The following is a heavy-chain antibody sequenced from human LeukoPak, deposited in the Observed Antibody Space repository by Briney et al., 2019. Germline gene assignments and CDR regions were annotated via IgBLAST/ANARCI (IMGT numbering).Heavy chain of an antibody. V-gene: IGHV3-74*01. CDR3: ARETPYSSSWTVFDY. CDR1: GFTFSNYW. D-gene: IGHD6-13*01. CDR2: INSDGSST. J-gene: IGHJ4*02. Sequence: GGSLRLSCAASGFTFSNYWMHWFRQAPGKGLVWVSRINSDGSSTNYADSVKGRFTISRDNAKNSLYLQMSSLRAEDTAVYYCARETPYSSSWTVFDYWGQGTLVSVSS.